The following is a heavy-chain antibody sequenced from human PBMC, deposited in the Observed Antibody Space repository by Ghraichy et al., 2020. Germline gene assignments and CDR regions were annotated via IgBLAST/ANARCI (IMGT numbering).Heavy chain of an antibody. J-gene: IGHJ6*02. D-gene: IGHD3-10*01. CDR1: GYTFTSYY. CDR2: INPSGGST. V-gene: IGHV1-46*01. Sequence: ASVKVSCKASGYTFTSYYMHWVRQAPGQGLEWMGIINPSGGSTSYAQKFQGRVTMTRDTSTSTVYMELSSLRSEDTAVYYCARDYYYGSGSYYTLFYYYYYGMDVWGQGTTVTVSS. CDR3: ARDYYYGSGSYYTLFYYYYYGMDV.